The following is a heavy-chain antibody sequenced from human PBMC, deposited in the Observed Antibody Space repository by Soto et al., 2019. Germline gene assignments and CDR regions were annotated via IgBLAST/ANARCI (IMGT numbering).Heavy chain of an antibody. V-gene: IGHV4-39*01. CDR3: ARHSGDDLGVTPGRLFDP. Sequence: HLQESGPGLVRPSETLSLICSVSGGSVSRSNTYWAWIRQSPGGGLEWIGSIFYTGSTYISPSFKSRVRISVDTSKDQFSLWLSPVTAADTDVYFCARHSGDDLGVTPGRLFDPWGQGTLVTVSS. D-gene: IGHD2-8*01. J-gene: IGHJ5*02. CDR2: IFYTGST. CDR1: GGSVSRSNTY.